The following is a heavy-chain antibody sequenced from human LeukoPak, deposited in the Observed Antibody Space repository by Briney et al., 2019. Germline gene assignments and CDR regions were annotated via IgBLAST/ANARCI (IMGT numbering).Heavy chain of an antibody. D-gene: IGHD3-22*01. CDR2: INPDSGVT. Sequence: ASVKVSCKASGYTFIGYYMHWVRQAPGQGVKWMGWINPDSGVTNYAQQFQGRVTMTRDTSISTAYMDLSRLTSDDTGVYYCARRMAESYYDSSGYPSLGYWGQGTLVTVSS. V-gene: IGHV1-2*02. CDR3: ARRMAESYYDSSGYPSLGY. J-gene: IGHJ4*02. CDR1: GYTFIGYY.